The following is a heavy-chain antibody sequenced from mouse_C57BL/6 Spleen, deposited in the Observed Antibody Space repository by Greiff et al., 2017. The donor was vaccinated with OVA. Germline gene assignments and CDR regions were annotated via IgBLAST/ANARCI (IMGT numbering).Heavy chain of an antibody. Sequence: VQLQQSGAELVKPGASVKLSCKASGYTFTSYWMHWVKQRPGRGLEWIGRIGPSSGGTKYNEKFKGQATLTIDKPSSTAYMQLSSLTSEDSAVYYCARSTSYDGSSAVAYWGKGTLVTVSS. D-gene: IGHD1-1*01. CDR2: IGPSSGGT. V-gene: IGHV1-72*01. CDR3: ARSTSYDGSSAVAY. J-gene: IGHJ3*01. CDR1: GYTFTSYW.